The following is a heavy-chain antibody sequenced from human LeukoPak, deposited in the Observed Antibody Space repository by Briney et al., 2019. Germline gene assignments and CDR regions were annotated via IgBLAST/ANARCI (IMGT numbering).Heavy chain of an antibody. J-gene: IGHJ4*02. V-gene: IGHV4-34*01. CDR1: GGSFSGYY. CDR3: SRAAGTTFLSGYDFPHSDFDY. Sequence: SETLSLTCTVYGGSFSGYYWSWIRQPPGKGLEWIGEINHSGSTNSNPSLKSRAPIPVDTAKSQFSLKLSYVTAADTAVYYCSRAAGTTFLSGYDFPHSDFDYWGQGTLVTVSS. CDR2: INHSGST. D-gene: IGHD2/OR15-2a*01.